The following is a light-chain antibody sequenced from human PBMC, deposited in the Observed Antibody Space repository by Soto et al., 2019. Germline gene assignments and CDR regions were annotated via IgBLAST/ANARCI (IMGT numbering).Light chain of an antibody. V-gene: IGKV3-20*01. CDR3: QQSYSTTWT. Sequence: EIVLTQYPSTLFLSRGESATLCRRASRSVRSSYLAWYHRRPGEAPRXXXDGXSSKATGSPDRLSGSGSGTDFTLTISSLQPKDFASYYCQQSYSTTWTFGQGTKVDIK. J-gene: IGKJ1*01. CDR2: GXS. CDR1: RSVRSSY.